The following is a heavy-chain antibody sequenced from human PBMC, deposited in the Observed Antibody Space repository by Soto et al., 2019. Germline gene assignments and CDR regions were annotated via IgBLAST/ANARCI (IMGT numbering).Heavy chain of an antibody. D-gene: IGHD6-6*01. CDR2: ISAYNGNT. Sequence: GASVKVSCKASGYTFTSYGISWVRQAPGQGLEWMGWISAYNGNTNYAQKLQGRVTMATDTSTSTAYMELRSLRSDDTAVYYCARAVGYSSSSGYFDYWGQGTLVTVSS. CDR1: GYTFTSYG. V-gene: IGHV1-18*04. J-gene: IGHJ4*02. CDR3: ARAVGYSSSSGYFDY.